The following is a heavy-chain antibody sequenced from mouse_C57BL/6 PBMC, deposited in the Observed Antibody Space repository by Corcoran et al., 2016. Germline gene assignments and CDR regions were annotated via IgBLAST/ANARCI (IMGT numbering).Heavy chain of an antibody. J-gene: IGHJ4*01. CDR3: ASSSLYYGSSYNYAMDY. CDR2: INTYSGVP. Sequence: QIQLVQSGPELKKPGETVKISCKAYGYTFTTYGMSWVKQAPGKGLKWMGWINTYSGVPTYADDFKGRFAFSLETSASTAYLQINNLKNEDTATYFCASSSLYYGSSYNYAMDYWGQGTSVTVSS. V-gene: IGHV9-3*01. CDR1: GYTFTTYG. D-gene: IGHD1-1*01.